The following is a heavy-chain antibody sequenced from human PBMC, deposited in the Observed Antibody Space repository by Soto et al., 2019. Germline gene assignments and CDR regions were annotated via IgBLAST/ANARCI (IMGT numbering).Heavy chain of an antibody. CDR1: GGTISSNSYY. J-gene: IGHJ3*01. D-gene: IGHD1-26*01. CDR3: ARAGGRYAITAYDV. V-gene: IGHV4-61*01. CDR2: IYYSGTT. Sequence: SETLSLTCTVSGGTISSNSYYWSWIRQPPGKALEWIGYIYYSGTTNYKPSLKSRVTISVDTSKNQYSLRLSSVTAADTAVYYCARAGGRYAITAYDVWGPGTLVTVSS.